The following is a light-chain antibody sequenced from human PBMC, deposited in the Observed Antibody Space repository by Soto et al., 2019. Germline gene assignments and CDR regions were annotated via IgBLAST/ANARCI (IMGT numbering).Light chain of an antibody. V-gene: IGLV1-44*01. J-gene: IGLJ2*01. CDR2: SNN. CDR1: SSNIGSNT. CDR3: AAWYDSLNGVV. Sequence: QAVVTQPPSASGTPGQRVTISCSGSSSNIGSNTVNWYQQLPGTAPKLLIYSNNQRHSGVTDRFSGSKSGTSASLAISGLQSEDEADYYCAAWYDSLNGVVFGGGTQLTVL.